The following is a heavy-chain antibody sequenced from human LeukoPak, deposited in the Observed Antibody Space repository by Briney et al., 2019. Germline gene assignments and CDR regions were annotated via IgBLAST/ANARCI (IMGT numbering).Heavy chain of an antibody. Sequence: SETQSLTCSVSGGSINNYFWNWLRQPPGRGLEWIGHVYYTGSTRYNPSLKSRVFISIDTSMNQFSLKLSSVTAADTAVYYCARRARAEADTSPDNWIDPWGQGTLVTVSS. J-gene: IGHJ5*02. CDR3: ARRARAEADTSPDNWIDP. CDR1: GGSINNYF. CDR2: VYYTGST. V-gene: IGHV4-59*08. D-gene: IGHD6-13*01.